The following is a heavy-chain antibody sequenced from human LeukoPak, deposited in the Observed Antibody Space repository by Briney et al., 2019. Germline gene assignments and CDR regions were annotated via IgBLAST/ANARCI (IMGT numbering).Heavy chain of an antibody. CDR2: ISYDGSNK. J-gene: IGHJ6*02. D-gene: IGHD3-10*02. CDR3: AKDGAMVGPMDV. V-gene: IGHV3-30*18. Sequence: GGSLRLSCAASGVTFSSYVMHWVRQAPGKGLEWVALISYDGSNKYYADSVKGRFTISRDNSKNTLYLQVNSLRAEDTAVYYCAKDGAMVGPMDVWGQGTTVTVSS. CDR1: GVTFSSYV.